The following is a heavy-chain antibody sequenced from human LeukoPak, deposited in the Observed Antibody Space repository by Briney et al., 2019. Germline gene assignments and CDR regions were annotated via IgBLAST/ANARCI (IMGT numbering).Heavy chain of an antibody. V-gene: IGHV5-51*01. J-gene: IGHJ4*02. Sequence: GESLKISCKGSGYRFGNYWIGWVRQMPGKGLEWMGIIYPSDSDIKYSPSFQGQVTISADRSISTAYLQWSSLKTSDTAMYYCARLSSDSSGYYHLFDYWGQGTLVTVSS. D-gene: IGHD3-22*01. CDR2: IYPSDSDI. CDR1: GYRFGNYW. CDR3: ARLSSDSSGYYHLFDY.